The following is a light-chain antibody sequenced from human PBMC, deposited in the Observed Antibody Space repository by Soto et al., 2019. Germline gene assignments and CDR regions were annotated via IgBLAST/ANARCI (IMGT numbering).Light chain of an antibody. CDR1: QSVSSSY. CDR2: GAS. CDR3: QQHVTPPRT. Sequence: EIVLTQSPDTLSLSPGERATLSCRASQSVSSSYLAWYQQKPGQAPRLLIYGASSRATGIPDRFSGGGSGTDFTLTISRLEPEDFAVYYCQQHVTPPRTFGQGTKGDIK. J-gene: IGKJ1*01. V-gene: IGKV3-20*01.